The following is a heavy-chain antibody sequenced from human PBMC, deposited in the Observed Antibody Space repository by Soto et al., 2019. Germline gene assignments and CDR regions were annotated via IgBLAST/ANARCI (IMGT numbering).Heavy chain of an antibody. CDR3: ASSPPYGDYDFWSGRYYYTDV. V-gene: IGHV4-59*01. Sequence: QVQLQESGPGLVKPSETLSLTCTVSGGSISSYYWSWIRQPPGKGLEWIGYIYYSGSTNYNPSLKSRVTISVDTSKNQFSLKLSSVTAADTAVYYCASSPPYGDYDFWSGRYYYTDVWGKGTTVTVSS. D-gene: IGHD3-3*01. J-gene: IGHJ6*03. CDR1: GGSISSYY. CDR2: IYYSGST.